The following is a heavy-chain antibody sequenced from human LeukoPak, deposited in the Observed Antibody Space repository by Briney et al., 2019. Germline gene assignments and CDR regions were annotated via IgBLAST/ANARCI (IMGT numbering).Heavy chain of an antibody. J-gene: IGHJ4*02. CDR3: ARERRDGYNSLLDY. CDR1: GFTFSSYA. D-gene: IGHD5-24*01. Sequence: GSLRLSCAASGFTFSSYAMHWVRQAPGKGLEWVAVISYDGSNKYYADSVKGRFTISRDNSKNTLYLQMNSLRAEDTAVYYCARERRDGYNSLLDYWGQGTLVTVSS. V-gene: IGHV3-30*04. CDR2: ISYDGSNK.